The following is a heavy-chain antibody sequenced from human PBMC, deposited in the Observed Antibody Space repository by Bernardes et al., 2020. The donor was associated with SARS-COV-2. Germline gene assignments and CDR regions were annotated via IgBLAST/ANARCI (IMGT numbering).Heavy chain of an antibody. J-gene: IGHJ4*02. D-gene: IGHD1-1*01. V-gene: IGHV7-4-1*02. CDR2: INADTGTP. CDR3: ARESGNEFDH. CDR1: GYSFTDYA. Sequence: ASVKVSCKASGYSFTDYAMIWVRQAPGQGLESMGWINADTGTPTYAQGFTGRFVFSLDTSVSTSYLQISSLKTEDTAVYYCARESGNEFDHWGQGTLVTVSS.